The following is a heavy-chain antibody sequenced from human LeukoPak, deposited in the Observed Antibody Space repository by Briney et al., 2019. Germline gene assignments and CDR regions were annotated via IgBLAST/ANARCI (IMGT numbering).Heavy chain of an antibody. Sequence: PSETLSLTCTVSGGSISSSSYYRGWIRQPPGKGLEWIGSIYYSGSTYYNPSLKSRVTISVDTSKNQFSLKLSSVTAADTAMYYCARHPSMTTVVMDVWGKGTTVTVSS. D-gene: IGHD4-23*01. CDR1: GGSISSSSYY. CDR2: IYYSGST. J-gene: IGHJ6*04. CDR3: ARHPSMTTVVMDV. V-gene: IGHV4-39*01.